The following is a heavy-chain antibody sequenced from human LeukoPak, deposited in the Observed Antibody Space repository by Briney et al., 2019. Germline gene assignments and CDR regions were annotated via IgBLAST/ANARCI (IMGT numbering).Heavy chain of an antibody. D-gene: IGHD2-15*01. CDR2: IYYSGST. V-gene: IGHV4-59*01. CDR1: GGSLSSYY. J-gene: IGHJ6*03. CDR3: ARDGYCSGGSCYYYYMDV. Sequence: SETLSLTCTVSGGSLSSYYWSWIRQPPGKGLEWIGYIYYSGSTNYNPSLKSRVTISVDTSKNQFSLKLSSVTAADTAVYYCARDGYCSGGSCYYYYMDVWGKGTTVTVSS.